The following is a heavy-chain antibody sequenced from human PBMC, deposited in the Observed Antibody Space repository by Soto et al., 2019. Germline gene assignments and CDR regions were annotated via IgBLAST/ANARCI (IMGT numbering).Heavy chain of an antibody. CDR2: IDPSDSYT. V-gene: IGHV5-10-1*01. D-gene: IGHD3-9*01. CDR3: AREVLRYFDWSNHYYFDY. CDR1: GYSFTSYW. Sequence: PGESLKISCKGSGYSFTSYWISWVRQMPGKGLEWMGRIDPSDSYTNYSPSFQGHVTISADKSISTAYLQWSSLKASDTAMYYCAREVLRYFDWSNHYYFDYWGQGTLVTVS. J-gene: IGHJ4*02.